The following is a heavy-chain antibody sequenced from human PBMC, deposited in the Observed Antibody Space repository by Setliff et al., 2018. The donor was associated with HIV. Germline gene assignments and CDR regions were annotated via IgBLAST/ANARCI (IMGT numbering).Heavy chain of an antibody. CDR2: LNYVGVT. V-gene: IGHV4-34*01. CDR1: GGSFSGSY. D-gene: IGHD3-16*01. J-gene: IGHJ4*02. CDR3: ARYRREILGFDY. Sequence: SETLSLTCAVHGGSFSGSYWSWIRQPPGKGLEWIGELNYVGVTNHNPSLKSRVTISVEASKRQWSLKLNSVTAADTAVYYCARYRREILGFDYWGQGTLVTVSS.